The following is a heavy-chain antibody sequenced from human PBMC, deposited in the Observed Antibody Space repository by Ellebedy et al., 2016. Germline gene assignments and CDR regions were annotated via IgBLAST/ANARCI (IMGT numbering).Heavy chain of an antibody. CDR2: IYSGGTT. D-gene: IGHD1-26*01. V-gene: IGHV4-39*02. CDR1: GGSISSTSYY. CDR3: ATPFGIGGSNWFDP. Sequence: SETLSLTCTVSGGSISSTSYYWGWIRQSPGKGLEWIGSIYSGGTTYYNPSLKSRVTISVDTSKNHFSLKRTSVTAADTAVYYCATPFGIGGSNWFDPWGQGTLVTVSS. J-gene: IGHJ5*02.